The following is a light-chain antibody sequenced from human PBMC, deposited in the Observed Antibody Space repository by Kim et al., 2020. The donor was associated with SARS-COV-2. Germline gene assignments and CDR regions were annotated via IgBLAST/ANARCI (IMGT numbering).Light chain of an antibody. CDR1: QTILYSYNNKIH. Sequence: DIVMTQSPDSLAVSLGERATINCKSSQTILYSYNNKIHLAWYQQKPGEPPKLLIYWASTRASGVPDRFSGSGSGTVFTLTISSLQAEDVAVYYCQQHYTSPLTFGGGTKVEIK. CDR2: WAS. J-gene: IGKJ4*01. CDR3: QQHYTSPLT. V-gene: IGKV4-1*01.